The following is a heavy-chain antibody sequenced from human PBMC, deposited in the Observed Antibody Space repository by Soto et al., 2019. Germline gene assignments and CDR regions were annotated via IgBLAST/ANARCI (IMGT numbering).Heavy chain of an antibody. Sequence: EGQLLDSGGGLVQPGGSLRLSCAASGFTFSGYALTWVRQAPGKGLEWVSAISGGGDATFYADSGKGRFTISRDNSKNTLYLQMNTLRDEDTAVYYCARKVSGSTGRPDLWYFDLWGRCTLVTVSS. CDR3: ARKVSGSTGRPDLWYFDL. CDR2: ISGGGDAT. V-gene: IGHV3-23*01. D-gene: IGHD3-10*01. CDR1: GFTFSGYA. J-gene: IGHJ2*01.